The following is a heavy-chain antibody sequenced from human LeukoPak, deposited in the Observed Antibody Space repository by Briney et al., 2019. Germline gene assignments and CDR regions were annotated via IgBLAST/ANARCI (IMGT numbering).Heavy chain of an antibody. J-gene: IGHJ4*02. V-gene: IGHV3-43*02. Sequence: PGGSLRLSCAASGFTLDDHAMHWVRQAPGKGLEWVSLISGDGGSTYYADSVKGRFTISRDNSKNSLYLQMNSLRTEETALYYCSRDGSLVRLDYWGQGTLVTVSS. CDR2: ISGDGGST. D-gene: IGHD5-24*01. CDR3: SRDGSLVRLDY. CDR1: GFTLDDHA.